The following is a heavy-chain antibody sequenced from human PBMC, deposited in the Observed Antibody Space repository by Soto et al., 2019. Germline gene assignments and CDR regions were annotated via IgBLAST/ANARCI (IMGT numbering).Heavy chain of an antibody. Sequence: ASVKVSCKASGYTFTSYFFSWVRHAPGQGLEWMGWISAYNGNTNYAQKLQGRVTMTTDTSTSTAYMELRSLRSDDTAVYYCARDTRYCSGGSCYSYWGQGTLVTVSS. CDR1: GYTFTSYF. CDR2: ISAYNGNT. D-gene: IGHD2-15*01. CDR3: ARDTRYCSGGSCYSY. J-gene: IGHJ4*02. V-gene: IGHV1-18*01.